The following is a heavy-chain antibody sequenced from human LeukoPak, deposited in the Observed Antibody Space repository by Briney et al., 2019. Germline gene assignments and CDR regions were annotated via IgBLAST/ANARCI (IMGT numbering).Heavy chain of an antibody. CDR2: IYYSGST. CDR1: GGSISSSSYY. J-gene: IGHJ6*03. Sequence: SETLSLTCIVSGGSISSSSYYWGWIRQPPGKGLEWIGSIYYSGSTYYSASLKSRVTISLDTSKNQFSLKLSSVTAADTAVYYCARAEAYSTGWYSQYSYYYYMDVWGKGTTVTVSS. CDR3: ARAEAYSTGWYSQYSYYYYMDV. D-gene: IGHD6-19*01. V-gene: IGHV4-39*07.